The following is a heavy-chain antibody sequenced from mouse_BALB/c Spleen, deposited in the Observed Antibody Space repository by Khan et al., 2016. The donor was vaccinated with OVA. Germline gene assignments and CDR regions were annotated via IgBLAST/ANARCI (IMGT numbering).Heavy chain of an antibody. CDR3: ASDLGRYYALDY. J-gene: IGHJ4*01. CDR1: GYSITSDYA. D-gene: IGHD4-1*01. V-gene: IGHV3-2*02. CDR2: ISYSGST. Sequence: EVQLQESGPGLVKPSQSLSLTCTVTGYSITSDYAWNWIRQFPGNKLEWMGYISYSGSTTYNPSPKSRISITRDTSKDQFFLQLKSVTSEDTATYYCASDLGRYYALDYWGQRTSVTVSS.